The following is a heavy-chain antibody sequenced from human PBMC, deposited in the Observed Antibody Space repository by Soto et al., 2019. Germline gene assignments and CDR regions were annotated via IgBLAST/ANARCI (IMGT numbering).Heavy chain of an antibody. CDR3: AKEGGPPATITNYRYDL. D-gene: IGHD3-16*02. CDR1: GFIFSDYG. Sequence: LRLSCAASGFIFSDYGMHWIRQAPGKGLEWVAVISKDGRTEYYADSVKGRFTISRDNAKNTLYVQMNSLRDEDTAVYFCAKEGGPPATITNYRYDLWGEGTLVTVSS. V-gene: IGHV3-30*18. J-gene: IGHJ5*02. CDR2: ISKDGRTE.